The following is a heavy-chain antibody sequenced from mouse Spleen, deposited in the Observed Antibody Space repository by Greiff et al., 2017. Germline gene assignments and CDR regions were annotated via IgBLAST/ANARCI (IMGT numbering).Heavy chain of an antibody. J-gene: IGHJ4*01. Sequence: QVQLKQSGPELVKPGASVRISCKASGYTFTSYYIHWVKQRPGQGLEWIGCIYPGNVNTKYNEKFKGKATLTADKSSSTAYMQLSSLTSEDSAVYFCARDYGPDAMDYWGQGTSVTVSS. V-gene: IGHV1S56*01. CDR1: GYTFTSYY. CDR2: IYPGNVNT. CDR3: ARDYGPDAMDY. D-gene: IGHD1-2*01.